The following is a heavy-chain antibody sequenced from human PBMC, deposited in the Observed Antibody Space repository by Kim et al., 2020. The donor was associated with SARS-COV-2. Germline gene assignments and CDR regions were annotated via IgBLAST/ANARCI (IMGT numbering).Heavy chain of an antibody. Sequence: SETLSLTCTVSGGSISSSSYYWGWIRQPPGKGLEWIGSIYYSGSTYYNPSLKSRVTISVDTSKNQFSLKLSSVTAADTAVYYCARRINYYDSSGYLYYFDYWGQGTLVTVSS. CDR3: ARRINYYDSSGYLYYFDY. D-gene: IGHD3-22*01. V-gene: IGHV4-39*01. CDR1: GGSISSSSYY. CDR2: IYYSGST. J-gene: IGHJ4*02.